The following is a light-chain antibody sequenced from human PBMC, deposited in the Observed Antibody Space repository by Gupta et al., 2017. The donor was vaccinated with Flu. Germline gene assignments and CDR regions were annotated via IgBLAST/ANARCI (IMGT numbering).Light chain of an antibody. CDR1: SSDVGGDNY. CDR2: DVS. Sequence: QSALTQPRSVSGSPGQSVTISCTGTSSDVGGDNYVSWYQQPPGKAPKLMIYDVSKRPSGVPDRFSGSKSGNSAALTISGLQAEDEADYYCCTYTSSDTFGVVFGGGTKLTVL. J-gene: IGLJ2*01. CDR3: CTYTSSDTFGVV. V-gene: IGLV2-11*01.